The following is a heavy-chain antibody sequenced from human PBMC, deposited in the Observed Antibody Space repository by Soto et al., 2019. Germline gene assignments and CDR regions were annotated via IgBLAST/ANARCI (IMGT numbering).Heavy chain of an antibody. CDR1: GYTFSNYA. Sequence: VQLLESGGGLVPPGGSLRLSCAASGYTFSNYAMSWVRQAPGKGLEWVSTIRGNGDGTYYADSVKGRFTISRDNSKNTLSLQMNSLRVEDTALYYCAAAGAETFALWGQGTMVTVSS. CDR3: AAAGAETFAL. V-gene: IGHV3-23*01. CDR2: IRGNGDGT. D-gene: IGHD2-15*01. J-gene: IGHJ3*01.